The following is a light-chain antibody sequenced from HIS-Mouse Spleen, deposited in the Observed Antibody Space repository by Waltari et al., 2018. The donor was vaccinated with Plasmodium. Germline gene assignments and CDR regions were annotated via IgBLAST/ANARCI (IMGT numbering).Light chain of an antibody. J-gene: IGLJ2*01. CDR3: SSYAGSNNLV. V-gene: IGLV2-8*01. Sequence: QSALTQPPSASGSPGQSVTLSCTGTSSDVGGYNYVSWYQQHPGKAPKLMIDEVSKRPSGVPDRFSGSKSGNTASLTVSGLQAEDEADYYCSSYAGSNNLVFGGGTKLTVL. CDR1: SSDVGGYNY. CDR2: EVS.